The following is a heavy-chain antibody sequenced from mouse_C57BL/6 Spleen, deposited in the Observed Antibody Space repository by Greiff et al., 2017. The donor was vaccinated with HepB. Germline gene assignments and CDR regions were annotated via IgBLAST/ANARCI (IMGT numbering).Heavy chain of an antibody. Sequence: VQLVESGAELVRPGASVTLSCKASGYTFTDYEMHWVKQTPVHGLEWIGAIDPETGGTAYNQKFKGKAILTADKSSSTAYMELRSLTSEDSAVYYCTRVRFFTPVVPYYFDYWGQGTTLTVSS. CDR3: TRVRFFTPVVPYYFDY. V-gene: IGHV1-15*01. CDR2: IDPETGGT. J-gene: IGHJ2*01. CDR1: GYTFTDYE. D-gene: IGHD1-1*01.